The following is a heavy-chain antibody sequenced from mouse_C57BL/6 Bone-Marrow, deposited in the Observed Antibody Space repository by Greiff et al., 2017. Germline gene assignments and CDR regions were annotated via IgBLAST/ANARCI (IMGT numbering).Heavy chain of an antibody. CDR3: ARRGRFITTVVDYFDY. Sequence: EVKLVESGGDLVKPGGSLKLSCAASGFTFSSYGLSWVRQTPDKRLEWVATISSGGSYTYYPDSVKGRFTISRDNAKNTLYLQMSRLKSEDTAMYYCARRGRFITTVVDYFDYWGQGTTLTVSS. D-gene: IGHD1-1*01. CDR1: GFTFSSYG. CDR2: ISSGGSYT. J-gene: IGHJ2*01. V-gene: IGHV5-6*02.